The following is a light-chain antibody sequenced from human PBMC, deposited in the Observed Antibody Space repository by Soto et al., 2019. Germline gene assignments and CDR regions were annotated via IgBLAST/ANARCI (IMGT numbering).Light chain of an antibody. CDR1: QSVSSSY. Sequence: EIVLTQSPGTLSLSPGERATLSCRASQSVSSSYLAWYQQKPGQAPRLLIYGASSRATGIPDRFSGSGSGTDFTLTISRREPEDFAVYYCQQYGSSLFTFGGGNKVEIK. CDR3: QQYGSSLFT. V-gene: IGKV3-20*01. CDR2: GAS. J-gene: IGKJ4*01.